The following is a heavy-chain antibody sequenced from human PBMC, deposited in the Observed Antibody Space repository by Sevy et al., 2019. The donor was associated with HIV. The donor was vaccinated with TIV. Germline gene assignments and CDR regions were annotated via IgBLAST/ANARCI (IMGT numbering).Heavy chain of an antibody. J-gene: IGHJ4*02. CDR3: ARENCSGGTCYLEFDS. V-gene: IGHV3-48*02. CDR1: GFTFNSYS. Sequence: GGYLRLSCAASGFTFNSYSMNWVRQAPGKGLEWISYISSSSGTIYYADSVKGRFTISRDNAKNSLYLQMNSLRDEDTAVYYCARENCSGGTCYLEFDSWGQGALVTVSS. D-gene: IGHD2-15*01. CDR2: ISSSSGTI.